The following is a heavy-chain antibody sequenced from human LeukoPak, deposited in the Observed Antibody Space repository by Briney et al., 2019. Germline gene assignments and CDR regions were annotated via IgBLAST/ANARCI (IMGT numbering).Heavy chain of an antibody. CDR3: ARENSNSWYLDY. V-gene: IGHV4-59*01. CDR1: GGSISSYY. J-gene: IGHJ4*02. CDR2: IYNSGST. Sequence: SETLSLTCSVSGGSISSYYWSWIRQPPGKGLEWIGYIYNSGSTNYNPSLKSRVTISVDTSKNQFSLKLSSVTAADTAVYYCARENSNSWYLDYWGQGTLVTVSS. D-gene: IGHD6-13*01.